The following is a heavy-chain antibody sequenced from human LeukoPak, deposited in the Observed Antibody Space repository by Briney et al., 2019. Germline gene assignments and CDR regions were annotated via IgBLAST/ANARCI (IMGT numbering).Heavy chain of an antibody. V-gene: IGHV3-7*01. J-gene: IGHJ4*02. Sequence: GGSLRLSCAASGFTFSTYRMSWVRQAPGKGLEWVANIKQDGSEKHYVDSVKGRFTISRDNTKNTLYLQMNSLRAEDTAVYYCARIGASVGAIDYWGQGTLVTVSS. D-gene: IGHD1-26*01. CDR2: IKQDGSEK. CDR3: ARIGASVGAIDY. CDR1: GFTFSTYR.